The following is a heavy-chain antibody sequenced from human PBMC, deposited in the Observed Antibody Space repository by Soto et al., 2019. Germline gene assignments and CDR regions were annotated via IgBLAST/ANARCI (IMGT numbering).Heavy chain of an antibody. CDR3: ARGIIGYCSSTSCYPNYYYYMDV. CDR2: TYYRSKWYN. D-gene: IGHD2-2*01. V-gene: IGHV6-1*01. CDR1: GDSVSSNSAA. Sequence: PSQTLSLTCAISGDSVSSNSAAWNWIRQSPSRGLEWLGRTYYRSKWYNDYAVSVKRRITINPDTSKNQFSLQLNSLTPEDSVVYYCARGIIGYCSSTSCYPNYYYYMDVWGKGTTVTVSS. J-gene: IGHJ6*03.